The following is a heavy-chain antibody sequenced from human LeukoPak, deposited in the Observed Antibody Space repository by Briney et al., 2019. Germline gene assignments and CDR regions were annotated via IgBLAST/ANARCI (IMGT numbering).Heavy chain of an antibody. CDR2: ISGSGGST. CDR1: GFTFSSYA. J-gene: IGHJ6*02. V-gene: IGHV3-23*01. Sequence: GGSLRLSCAASGFTFSSYAMSWVRQAPGKGLEWVSAISGSGGSTYYADSVKGRFTISRDNSKNTLYLQMNSVRAEDTAVYYCATPGDSYGLDYYYYYGMDVWGQGTTVTVSS. CDR3: ATPGDSYGLDYYYYYGMDV. D-gene: IGHD5-18*01.